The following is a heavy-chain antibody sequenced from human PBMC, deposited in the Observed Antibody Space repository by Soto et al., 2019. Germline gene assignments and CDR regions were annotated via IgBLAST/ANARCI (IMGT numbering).Heavy chain of an antibody. CDR2: ITTYSGHT. J-gene: IGHJ4*02. V-gene: IGHV1-18*01. CDR3: ARVFSSRYSPPQSSDH. D-gene: IGHD6-13*01. Sequence: ASVNGSFKACCYSFTTHGITLVRQAPVQGLEWMGLITTYSGHTSYSPSLQGRVSMTRDKATSTAYMELKSLRADDKEVYYCARVFSSRYSPPQSSDHRGQGHMVTVSS. CDR1: CYSFTTHG.